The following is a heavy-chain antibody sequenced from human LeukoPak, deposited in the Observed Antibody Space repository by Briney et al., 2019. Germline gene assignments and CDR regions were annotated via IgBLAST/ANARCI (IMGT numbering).Heavy chain of an antibody. D-gene: IGHD3-10*01. CDR1: GYTFTGYY. CDR2: INPNSGGT. Sequence: ASVKVSWKASGYTFTGYYMHWVRQAAGQGLEWMGWINPNSGGTNYAQKFQGRVTMTRDTSISTAYMELSRLRSDDTAVYYCASGGPIDYYYYYMDVWGKGTTVTVSS. V-gene: IGHV1-2*02. CDR3: ASGGPIDYYYYYMDV. J-gene: IGHJ6*03.